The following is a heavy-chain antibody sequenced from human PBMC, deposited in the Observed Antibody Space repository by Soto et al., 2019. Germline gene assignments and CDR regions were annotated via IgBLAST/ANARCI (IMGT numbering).Heavy chain of an antibody. CDR3: AKDYSRNWNDLGVDY. CDR1: GFTFSSYG. CDR2: ISYDGSNK. V-gene: IGHV3-30*18. J-gene: IGHJ4*02. Sequence: QVQLVESGGGVVQPGRSLRLSCAASGFTFSSYGMHWVRQAPGKGLEWVAVISYDGSNKYYADSVKGRFTISRDNSKNTLYLQMNSLRAEDTAVYYCAKDYSRNWNDLGVDYWGQGTLVTVSS. D-gene: IGHD1-1*01.